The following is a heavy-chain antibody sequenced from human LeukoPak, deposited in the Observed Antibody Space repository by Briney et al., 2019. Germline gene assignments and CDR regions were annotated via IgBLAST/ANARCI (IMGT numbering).Heavy chain of an antibody. Sequence: SETLSLTCTVSGGSISSYYWSWIRQPPGKGLEWIGYIYTSGSTNYNPSLKSRVTISVDTSKNQFSLKLSSVTAADTAVYYCARGCLMVYADHYMDVWGKGTTVTVSS. V-gene: IGHV4-4*09. D-gene: IGHD2-8*01. CDR1: GGSISSYY. J-gene: IGHJ6*03. CDR2: IYTSGST. CDR3: ARGCLMVYADHYMDV.